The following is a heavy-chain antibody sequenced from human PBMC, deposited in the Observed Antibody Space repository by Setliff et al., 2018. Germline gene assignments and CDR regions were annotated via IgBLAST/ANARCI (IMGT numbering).Heavy chain of an antibody. CDR3: ARSDHLVVDGFDV. J-gene: IGHJ3*01. Sequence: RASVKVSCKASGYTFTTYYMHWVRQAPGQGREWMGWINPKTGGTNLAQKFQGWVSMTRDTSITTAYMERSRLTSDDMAVYFCARSDHLVVDGFDVWGQGTMVTVSS. V-gene: IGHV1-2*04. D-gene: IGHD3-16*01. CDR1: GYTFTTYY. CDR2: INPKTGGT.